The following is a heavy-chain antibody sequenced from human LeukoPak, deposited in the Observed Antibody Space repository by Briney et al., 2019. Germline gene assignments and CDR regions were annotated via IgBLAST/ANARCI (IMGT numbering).Heavy chain of an antibody. J-gene: IGHJ3*02. CDR3: ARYRGNSDAFDI. V-gene: IGHV4-59*08. CDR1: GGSISNYY. CDR2: IYYSGST. D-gene: IGHD4-23*01. Sequence: SETLSLSYAVSGGSISNYYWSWIRQPPGKGLEWIGYIYYSGSTNYNPSLKSRVTISVDPSKNQFSLKLSSVTAADTAVYYCARYRGNSDAFDIWGQGTLVTVSS.